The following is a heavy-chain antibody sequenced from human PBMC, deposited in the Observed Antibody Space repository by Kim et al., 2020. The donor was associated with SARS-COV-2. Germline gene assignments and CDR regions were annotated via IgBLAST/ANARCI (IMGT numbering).Heavy chain of an antibody. D-gene: IGHD3-9*01. CDR3: ARGYDILTGLDAFDI. V-gene: IGHV3-11*06. Sequence: DSVKGRFTISRDNAKNSLYLQMNSLRAEDTAVYYCARGYDILTGLDAFDIWGQGTMVTVSS. J-gene: IGHJ3*02.